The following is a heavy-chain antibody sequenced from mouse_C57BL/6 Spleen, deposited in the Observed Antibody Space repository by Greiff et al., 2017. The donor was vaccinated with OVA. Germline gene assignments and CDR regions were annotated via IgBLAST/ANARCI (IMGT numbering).Heavy chain of an antibody. Sequence: QVQLQQSGAELARPGASVKLSCKASGYTFTSYGISWVKQRTGQGLEWIGAIYPRSGNTYYTEKFKGKAKLTADKSSSTAYMELRSLTSEDSAVYFCARITTVVATYFDFWGQGTTRTVSS. V-gene: IGHV1-81*01. CDR2: IYPRSGNT. CDR3: ARITTVVATYFDF. J-gene: IGHJ2*01. CDR1: GYTFTSYG. D-gene: IGHD1-1*01.